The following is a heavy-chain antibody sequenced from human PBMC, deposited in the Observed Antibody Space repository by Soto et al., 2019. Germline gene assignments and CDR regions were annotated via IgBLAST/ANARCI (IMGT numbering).Heavy chain of an antibody. CDR1: GFTFSSYG. D-gene: IGHD6-19*01. V-gene: IGHV3-33*01. J-gene: IGHJ4*02. CDR2: IWYDGSNK. Sequence: GGSLRLSCAASGFTFSSYGMHWVRQAPGKGLEWVAVIWYDGSNKYYADSVKGRFTISRDNAKNSLYLQMNSLRAEDTAVYYCARELTAVAAHYFDYSGQGTLVTVSS. CDR3: ARELTAVAAHYFDY.